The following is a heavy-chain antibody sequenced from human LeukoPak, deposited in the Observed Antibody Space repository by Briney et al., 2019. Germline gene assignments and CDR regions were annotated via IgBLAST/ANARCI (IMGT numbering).Heavy chain of an antibody. V-gene: IGHV3-23*01. Sequence: GSLRLTCAGSGFTFSSDYMSWVRQAPGKGLEWVSAISGSGGSTYYADSVKGRFTISRDNSENTLYLQMNSLRAEDTAVYYCAKDLATTPAYYYYYMDVWGKGTTVTVSS. CDR1: GFTFSSDY. CDR2: ISGSGGST. CDR3: AKDLATTPAYYYYYMDV. J-gene: IGHJ6*03. D-gene: IGHD5-12*01.